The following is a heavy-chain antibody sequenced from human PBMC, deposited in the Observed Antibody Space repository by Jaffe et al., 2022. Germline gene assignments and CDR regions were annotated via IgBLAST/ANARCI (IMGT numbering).Heavy chain of an antibody. D-gene: IGHD4-17*01. Sequence: EVQLVESGGGLVQPGGSLRLSCAASGFTFSSYWMHWVRQAPGKGLVWVSRINSDGSSTSYADSVKGRFTISRDNAKNTLYLQMNSLRAEDTAVYYCARDSRDYGDYVRSYWYFDLWGRGTLVTVSS. J-gene: IGHJ2*01. CDR3: ARDSRDYGDYVRSYWYFDL. CDR1: GFTFSSYW. V-gene: IGHV3-74*01. CDR2: INSDGSST.